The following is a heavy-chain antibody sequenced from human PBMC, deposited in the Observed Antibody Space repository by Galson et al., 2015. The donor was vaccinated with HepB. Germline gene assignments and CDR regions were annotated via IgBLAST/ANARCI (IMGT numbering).Heavy chain of an antibody. CDR1: GFTFSSYA. V-gene: IGHV3-7*01. J-gene: IGHJ6*02. D-gene: IGHD1-26*01. Sequence: SLRLSCAASGFTFSSYAMSWVRQAPGKGLEWVANIKQDGSEKYYVDSMKGRFTISRDNAKNSLYLQMNSLRAEDTAVYYCARVWRSAAPELSYSRYLYYYYGMDVWGQGTTVTVSS. CDR3: ARVWRSAAPELSYSRYLYYYYGMDV. CDR2: IKQDGSEK.